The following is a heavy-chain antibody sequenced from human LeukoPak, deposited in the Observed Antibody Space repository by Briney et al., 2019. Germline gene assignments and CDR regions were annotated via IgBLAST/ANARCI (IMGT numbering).Heavy chain of an antibody. CDR1: GITISGYD. V-gene: IGHV3-13*01. CDR3: ARASRSWFDP. Sequence: GGFLRLSCAASGITISGYDMHWVRQVPGKGLEWVSSIGTAGDTYYAGSVKGRFTISRENAKNSLYLQMDSLRAGDTAVYYCARASRSWFDPWGQGTLVTVSS. CDR2: IGTAGDT. J-gene: IGHJ5*02.